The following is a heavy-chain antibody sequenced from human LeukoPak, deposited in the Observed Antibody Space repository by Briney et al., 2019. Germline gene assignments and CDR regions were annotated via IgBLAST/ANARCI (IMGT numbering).Heavy chain of an antibody. J-gene: IGHJ4*02. D-gene: IGHD3-22*01. CDR1: GYSITSGYY. V-gene: IGHV4-38-2*01. CDR3: ATAYTSYYYDSSGYHYYFDY. Sequence: PSQTLSLTCAVSGYSITSGYYWGWIRQPPGKGLEWIGSIYHIGLTYYNPSLKSRVTIPADPPKNQSSLKRTSVTAADTAVYYCATAYTSYYYDSSGYHYYFDYWGQGTLVTVSS. CDR2: IYHIGLT.